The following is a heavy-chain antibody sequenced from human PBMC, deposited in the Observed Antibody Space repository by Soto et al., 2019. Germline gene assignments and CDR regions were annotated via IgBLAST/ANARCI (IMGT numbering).Heavy chain of an antibody. V-gene: IGHV1-18*01. CDR2: ISAYNGNT. Sequence: GASVKVSCKASGYTFTSYGISWVRQAPGQGPEWMGWISAYNGNTNYAQKLQGRVTMTTDTSTSTAYMELRSLRSDDTAVYYCARDRDVATITFSLGHFDYWGQGTLVTVSS. CDR1: GYTFTSYG. D-gene: IGHD5-12*01. CDR3: ARDRDVATITFSLGHFDY. J-gene: IGHJ4*02.